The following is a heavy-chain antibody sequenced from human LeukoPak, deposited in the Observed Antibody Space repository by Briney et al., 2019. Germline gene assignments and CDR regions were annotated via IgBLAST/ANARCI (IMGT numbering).Heavy chain of an antibody. V-gene: IGHV3-7*03. D-gene: IGHD6-19*01. Sequence: GGSLRLSCTASGFTFSNYWMSWVRQAPGKELEWVANIEQDGSVQYYVDSVKGRFTISRDNAKNSLYLQMNSLRAEDTAVYYCARKWAVAGSSYFDYWGQGTLVTVSS. CDR2: IEQDGSVQ. J-gene: IGHJ4*02. CDR3: ARKWAVAGSSYFDY. CDR1: GFTFSNYW.